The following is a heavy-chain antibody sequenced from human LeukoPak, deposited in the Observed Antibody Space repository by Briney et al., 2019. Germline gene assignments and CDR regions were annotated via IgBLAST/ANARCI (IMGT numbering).Heavy chain of an antibody. V-gene: IGHV3-48*01. D-gene: IGHD4-17*01. J-gene: IGHJ4*02. CDR3: ARDLRFYGDYVTDAFDY. CDR1: GFTFSSYS. CDR2: ISSSSSTI. Sequence: GGSLRLSCAASGFTFSSYSMNWVRQAPGKGLEWVSYISSSSSTIYYADSAKGRFTISRDNAKNSLYLQMNSLRAEDTAVYYCARDLRFYGDYVTDAFDYWGQGTLVTVSS.